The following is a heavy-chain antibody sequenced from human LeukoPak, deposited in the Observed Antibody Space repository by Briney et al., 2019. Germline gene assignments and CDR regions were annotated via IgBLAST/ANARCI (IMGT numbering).Heavy chain of an antibody. CDR1: GFTFSDYY. D-gene: IGHD4-17*01. CDR3: ARGNYGDYEGFFFSDY. Sequence: PGGSLRLSCAASGFTFSDYYMSWIRQAPGKGLEWVSYISSSGSTIYYADSVKGRFTISRDNAKNSLYLQMNSLRADDPAVYHCARGNYGDYEGFFFSDYWGQGTLVTVSS. CDR2: ISSSGSTI. V-gene: IGHV3-11*01. J-gene: IGHJ4*02.